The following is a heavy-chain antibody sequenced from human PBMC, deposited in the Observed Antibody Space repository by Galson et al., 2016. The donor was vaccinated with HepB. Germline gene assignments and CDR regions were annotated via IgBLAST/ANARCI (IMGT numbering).Heavy chain of an antibody. CDR3: ARAARRYDILRTSGLDV. Sequence: CAISGDSVSSNSAAWNWIRQSPSRGLEWLGRTYFRSRWYNDYAEAVKSRIVITPDTSKKQFSLQLKSVTPEDTALYYCARAARRYDILRTSGLDVWGQGTLVTVSP. J-gene: IGHJ3*01. D-gene: IGHD3-9*01. CDR2: TYFRSRWYN. CDR1: GDSVSSNSAA. V-gene: IGHV6-1*01.